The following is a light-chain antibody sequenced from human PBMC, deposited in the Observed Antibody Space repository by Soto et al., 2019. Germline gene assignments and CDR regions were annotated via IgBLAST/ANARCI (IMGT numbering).Light chain of an antibody. V-gene: IGLV2-14*01. Sequence: QSALTQPASVSDSPGQSITISCTGTSSDVGGSNHVSWYQQHPGKAPKLMIYDVTNRPSGVSHRFSGSKSGSTASLIISGLQAEDEADYYFVSFTSSTTYVFATGTKVTVL. J-gene: IGLJ1*01. CDR3: VSFTSSTTYV. CDR2: DVT. CDR1: SSDVGGSNH.